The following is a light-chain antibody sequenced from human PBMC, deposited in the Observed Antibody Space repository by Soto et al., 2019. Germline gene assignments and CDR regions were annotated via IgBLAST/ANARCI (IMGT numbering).Light chain of an antibody. J-gene: IGKJ2*01. CDR3: QQYNNWPPKYT. CDR1: QSVSSN. V-gene: IGKV3-15*01. CDR2: GAS. Sequence: EIVMTQSAATLSETPVERAALSCMASQSVSSNLAWYQQKPGQAPRLLIYGASTRATGIPARFSGSGSGTEFTLTISSLQSEDFAVYNCQQYNNWPPKYTFGQGTKVDMK.